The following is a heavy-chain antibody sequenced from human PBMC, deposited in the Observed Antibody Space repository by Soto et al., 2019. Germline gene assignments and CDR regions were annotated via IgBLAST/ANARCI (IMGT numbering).Heavy chain of an antibody. CDR1: GGSISSGGYY. Sequence: PSETLSLTCTVSGGSISSGGYYWSWIRQHPGKGLEWIGYIYYSGSTYYNTSLKSRVTISVDTSKNQFSLKLSSVTAADTAVYYCSRDKQQLVQGYYYYYGMDVWGQGTTVTVSS. D-gene: IGHD6-13*01. CDR2: IYYSGST. CDR3: SRDKQQLVQGYYYYYGMDV. V-gene: IGHV4-31*03. J-gene: IGHJ6*02.